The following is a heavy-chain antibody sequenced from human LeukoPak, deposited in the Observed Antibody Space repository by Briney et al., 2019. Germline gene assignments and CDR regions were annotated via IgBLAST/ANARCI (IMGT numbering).Heavy chain of an antibody. CDR3: AKDGHYYGSGGFDY. CDR2: ISGSGGST. Sequence: GGTLRLSCAASGFTFSSYAMSWVRQAPGKGLEWVSAISGSGGSTYYADSVKGRFTISRDNSKNTLYLQMNSLRAEDTAVYYCAKDGHYYGSGGFDYWGQGTLVTVSS. D-gene: IGHD3-10*01. J-gene: IGHJ4*02. V-gene: IGHV3-23*01. CDR1: GFTFSSYA.